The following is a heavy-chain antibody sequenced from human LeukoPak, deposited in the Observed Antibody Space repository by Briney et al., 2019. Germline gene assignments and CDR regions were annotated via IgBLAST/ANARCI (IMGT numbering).Heavy chain of an antibody. V-gene: IGHV3-23*01. J-gene: IGHJ4*02. D-gene: IGHD2-15*01. CDR3: AKRVDCSAGNCYWLFDY. CDR2: ISGSGGST. Sequence: GGSLRLSCAASEFTYSTYAMSWVRQAPGKGLEWVSSISGSGGSTYYADSVKGRFTISRENSENTLYLKMNSLRAEDTAVYYCAKRVDCSAGNCYWLFDYWGEGTLVTVSS. CDR1: EFTYSTYA.